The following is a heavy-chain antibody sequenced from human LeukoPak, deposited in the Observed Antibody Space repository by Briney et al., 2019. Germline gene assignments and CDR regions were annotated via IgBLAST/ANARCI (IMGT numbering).Heavy chain of an antibody. CDR1: GYTFTNYD. CDR2: MNPNNDDT. J-gene: IGHJ5*02. Sequence: GASVKVSCKASGYTFTNYDINWVRQATGQGLQWLGWMNPNNDDTDYAPKFQDRVTLTWNTSINTAYMELSSLRSDDTAMYYCARALPHRRLMDTTMEQHWFDPWGQGTLVTVSS. V-gene: IGHV1-8*01. D-gene: IGHD5-18*01. CDR3: ARALPHRRLMDTTMEQHWFDP.